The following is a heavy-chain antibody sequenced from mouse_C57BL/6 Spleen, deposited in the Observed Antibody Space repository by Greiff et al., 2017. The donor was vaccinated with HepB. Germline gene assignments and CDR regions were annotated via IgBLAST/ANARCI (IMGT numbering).Heavy chain of an antibody. CDR2: ISSGSSTI. V-gene: IGHV5-17*01. J-gene: IGHJ4*01. CDR1: GFTFSDYG. Sequence: DVKLVESGGGLVKPGGSLKLSCAASGFTFSDYGMHWVRQAPEKGLEWVAYISSGSSTIYYADTVKGRFTISRDNAKNTLFLQMTSLRSEDTAMYYCARTIYDGPYAMDYWGQGTSVTVSS. D-gene: IGHD2-3*01. CDR3: ARTIYDGPYAMDY.